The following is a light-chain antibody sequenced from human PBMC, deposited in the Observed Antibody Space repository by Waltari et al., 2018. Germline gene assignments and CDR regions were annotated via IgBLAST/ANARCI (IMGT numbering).Light chain of an antibody. J-gene: IGKJ2*01. CDR2: AAS. CDR3: QQRSNWLYT. CDR1: QSVSIY. Sequence: EIVLTQSPSTLSLSPGERATLSCSDSQSVSIYLAWYQQKPGQALRLLIYAASNRATGIPARCSGSWSGTDFTLTISRLEPEAFAVYYCQQRSNWLYTFGQGTKLEIK. V-gene: IGKV3-11*01.